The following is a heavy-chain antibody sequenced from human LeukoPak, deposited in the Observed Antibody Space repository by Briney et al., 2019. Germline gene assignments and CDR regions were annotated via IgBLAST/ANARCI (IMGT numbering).Heavy chain of an antibody. Sequence: PSETLSLTCTVSGGSVSSTTYYWSWIRQPPGKGLEWIASINYSGSTYYNPSLKSRVTISVDTSKNQFSLKLSSVTAADTAVYYCARYDSGEFDYWGQGTLVIVSS. CDR1: GGSVSSTTYY. V-gene: IGHV4-39*01. CDR2: INYSGST. J-gene: IGHJ4*02. CDR3: ARYDSGEFDY. D-gene: IGHD3-10*01.